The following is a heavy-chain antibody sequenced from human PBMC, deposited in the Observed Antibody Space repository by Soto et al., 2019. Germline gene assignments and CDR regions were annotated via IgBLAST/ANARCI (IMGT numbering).Heavy chain of an antibody. V-gene: IGHV3-7*01. Sequence: EVQLVESGGGLVQPGGSLRLSCAASGFTFSSYWMSWVRQAPGKGLEWVANIKQDGSEKYYVDSVKGRFTISRDNAKNSLNLQMNSLRAEDTAVYYCARDVAYHDFEGRMENWGQGTLVTVSS. CDR1: GFTFSSYW. D-gene: IGHD3-3*01. CDR2: IKQDGSEK. J-gene: IGHJ4*02. CDR3: ARDVAYHDFEGRMEN.